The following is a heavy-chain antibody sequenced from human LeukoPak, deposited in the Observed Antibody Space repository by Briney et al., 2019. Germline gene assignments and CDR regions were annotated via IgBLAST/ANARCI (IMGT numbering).Heavy chain of an antibody. V-gene: IGHV3-23*01. D-gene: IGHD6-19*01. CDR2: IRGSGGST. CDR1: GFTFSNYA. CDR3: TRGSDINYYYGMDV. Sequence: GGSLRLSCAASGFTFSNYAMNWVRQAPGKGLEWVSGIRGSGGSTYYADSVKGRFTISRDNSKNTLFLQMNSLRAEDTAVYYCTRGSDINYYYGMDVWGQGTTVTVSS. J-gene: IGHJ6*02.